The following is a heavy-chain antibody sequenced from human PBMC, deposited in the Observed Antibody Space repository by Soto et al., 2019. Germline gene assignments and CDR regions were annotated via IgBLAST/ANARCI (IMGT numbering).Heavy chain of an antibody. V-gene: IGHV4-39*01. Sequence: SETLSLTCTVSGGSISSSSYYWGWIRQPPGKGLEWIGSIYYSGSTYYNPSLKSRVTISVDTSKNQFSRKLSSVTAADTAVYYCARLRYSGSSPFDYWGQGTLVTVSS. D-gene: IGHD1-26*01. CDR1: GGSISSSSYY. J-gene: IGHJ4*02. CDR2: IYYSGST. CDR3: ARLRYSGSSPFDY.